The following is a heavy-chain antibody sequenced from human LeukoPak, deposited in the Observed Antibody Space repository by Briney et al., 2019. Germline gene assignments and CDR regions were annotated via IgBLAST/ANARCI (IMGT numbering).Heavy chain of an antibody. V-gene: IGHV3-48*04. J-gene: IGHJ4*02. CDR1: GFTFSTYS. Sequence: PWGSLRLSCAASGFTFSTYSMNWVCQTPGKGLEWVSHISSGSDSRYYADYVKGRFTISRDNAKNSPYLQMNSLRVEDTAVYYCARGIDNWGQGTLVTVSS. CDR2: ISSGSDSR. CDR3: ARGIDN.